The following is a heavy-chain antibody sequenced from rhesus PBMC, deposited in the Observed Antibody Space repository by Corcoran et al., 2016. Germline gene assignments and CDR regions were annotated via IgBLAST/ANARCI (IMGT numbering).Heavy chain of an antibody. J-gene: IGHJ4*01. CDR3: ARDPPSIAAGSLAFDY. D-gene: IGHD6-13*01. CDR2: IYGSGSSTIT. CDR1: GGSISSSY. Sequence: QLQLQESGPGLVKPSATLSLTCAVSGGSISSSYWSWIRQAPGKGLEWIGYIYGSGSSTITNNNPSLKRRVTSSKDTSKNQFSLKLSSVTAADTAVYYCARDPPSIAAGSLAFDYWGQGVLVTVSS. V-gene: IGHV4-169*02.